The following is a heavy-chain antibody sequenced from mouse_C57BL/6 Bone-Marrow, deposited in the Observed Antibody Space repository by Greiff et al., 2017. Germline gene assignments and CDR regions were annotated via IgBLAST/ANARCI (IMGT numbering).Heavy chain of an antibody. CDR2: IHPNSGST. Sequence: QVQLQQPGAELVKPGASVKLSCKASGYTFTSYWMHWVKQRPGQGLEWIGMIHPNSGSTNYNEKFKSKATLTVDKSSSTAYMQLSSLTSEDSAVFYCARWDYYDGDFDVWGTGTTVTVSS. CDR3: ARWDYYDGDFDV. V-gene: IGHV1-64*01. J-gene: IGHJ1*03. CDR1: GYTFTSYW. D-gene: IGHD2-3*01.